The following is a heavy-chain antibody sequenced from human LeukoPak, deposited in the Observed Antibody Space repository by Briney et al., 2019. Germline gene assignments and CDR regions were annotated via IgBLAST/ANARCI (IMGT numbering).Heavy chain of an antibody. D-gene: IGHD4-17*01. CDR2: IYYSGST. CDR1: GGSISSSSYY. V-gene: IGHV4-39*01. J-gene: IGHJ6*02. CDR3: ARHFAPPHSEYDYGDYSRGGMDV. Sequence: SETLSLTCTVSGGSISSSSYYWGWIRQPPGKVLEWIVSIYYSGSTYYNPSIKRRVTISVDTSKTQFSLKLSSVTAADTAVYYCARHFAPPHSEYDYGDYSRGGMDVWGQGTTVTVSS.